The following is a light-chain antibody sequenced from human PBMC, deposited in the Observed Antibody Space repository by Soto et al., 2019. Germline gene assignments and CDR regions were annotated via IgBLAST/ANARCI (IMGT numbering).Light chain of an antibody. Sequence: SSELTQPPSVSVSPGQTASITCSGDKLGDQYACWYQQKPGQSPVLVIYQDSKRPSGIPERFSGSNSGNTATLTISGTQAMDEADYYCQAWDSSTVVFGGGTKVTVL. CDR2: QDS. CDR1: KLGDQY. CDR3: QAWDSSTVV. J-gene: IGLJ2*01. V-gene: IGLV3-1*01.